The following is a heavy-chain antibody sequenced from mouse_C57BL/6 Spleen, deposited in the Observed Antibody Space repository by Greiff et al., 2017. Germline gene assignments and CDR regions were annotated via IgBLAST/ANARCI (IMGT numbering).Heavy chain of an antibody. CDR2: IDPEDGET. J-gene: IGHJ2*01. CDR3: VTTVVDFDY. CDR1: GFNIKDYY. Sequence: VQLQQSGAELVKPGASVKLSCTASGFNIKDYYMHWVKQRTEQGLEWIGRIDPEDGETTYAPKFQSKATITADTSSNTAYLQLRSLTSEDTALYYWVTTVVDFDYWGQGTTLTVSS. V-gene: IGHV14-2*01. D-gene: IGHD1-1*01.